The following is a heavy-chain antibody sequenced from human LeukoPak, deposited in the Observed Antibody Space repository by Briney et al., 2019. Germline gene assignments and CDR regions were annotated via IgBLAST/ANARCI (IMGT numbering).Heavy chain of an antibody. D-gene: IGHD3-3*01. V-gene: IGHV3-30*18. CDR1: GFTFSSYS. J-gene: IGHJ4*02. Sequence: GGSLRLSCAASGFTFSSYSMNWVRQAPGKGLEWVAVISYDGSNKYYADSVKGRFTISRDNSKNTLYLQMNSLRAEDTAVYYCAKDHPTIFGVVISSRLALPDYWGQGTLVTVSS. CDR3: AKDHPTIFGVVISSRLALPDY. CDR2: ISYDGSNK.